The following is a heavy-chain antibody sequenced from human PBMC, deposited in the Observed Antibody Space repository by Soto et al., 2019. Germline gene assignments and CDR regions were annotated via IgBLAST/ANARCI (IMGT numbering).Heavy chain of an antibody. Sequence: SETLSLTCTVSPGSISSGGYYWSWIRQHTGKGLERIGYIYYSGSTYYNPSLKSRVTISVDTSKNQFSLKLSSVTAAAPAVSYCARGGRRSTWGDRGGWGQGTTGTVSS. J-gene: IGHJ6*02. CDR3: ARGGRRSTWGDRGG. CDR1: PGSISSGGYY. V-gene: IGHV4-31*03. CDR2: IYYSGST. D-gene: IGHD3-16*01.